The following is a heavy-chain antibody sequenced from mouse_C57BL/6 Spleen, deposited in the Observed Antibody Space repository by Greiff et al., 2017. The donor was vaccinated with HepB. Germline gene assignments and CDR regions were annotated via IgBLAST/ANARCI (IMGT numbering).Heavy chain of an antibody. D-gene: IGHD2-5*01. CDR2: INPSSGYT. CDR1: GYTFTSYT. J-gene: IGHJ3*01. Sequence: VQLQQSGAELARPGASVKMSCKASGYTFTSYTMHWVKQRPGQGLEWIGYINPSSGYTKYNQKFKDKATLTADKSSSTAYMQLSSLTSEDSAVYYCASDYYSNPPWFAYWGQGTLVTVSA. CDR3: ASDYYSNPPWFAY. V-gene: IGHV1-4*01.